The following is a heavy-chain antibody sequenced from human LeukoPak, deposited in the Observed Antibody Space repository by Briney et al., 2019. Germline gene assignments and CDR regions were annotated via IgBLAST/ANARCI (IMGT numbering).Heavy chain of an antibody. J-gene: IGHJ4*02. Sequence: ASVKVSCKASGYTFTGYYMHWVRQAPGKGLEWMGWINPNSGGTNYAQKLQGRVTMTTDTSTTTAYMELRSLRSDDTAVYYCAREPTSYYYDSSGYYTRDYFDYWGQGTLVTVSS. V-gene: IGHV1-2*02. D-gene: IGHD3-22*01. CDR3: AREPTSYYYDSSGYYTRDYFDY. CDR2: INPNSGGT. CDR1: GYTFTGYY.